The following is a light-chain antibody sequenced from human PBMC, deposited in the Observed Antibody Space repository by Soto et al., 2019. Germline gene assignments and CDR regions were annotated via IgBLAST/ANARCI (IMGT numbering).Light chain of an antibody. CDR3: QQYGSSVWT. Sequence: VLTQSPCTLSLSPGERATLSCRASQSVTSSYLAWYQQKPGQAPRLLIYGASSRATDIPDRFSGSGSGTDFTLTISRLEPEDFAVYYCQQYGSSVWTFGQGTKVDIK. J-gene: IGKJ1*01. V-gene: IGKV3-20*01. CDR1: QSVTSSY. CDR2: GAS.